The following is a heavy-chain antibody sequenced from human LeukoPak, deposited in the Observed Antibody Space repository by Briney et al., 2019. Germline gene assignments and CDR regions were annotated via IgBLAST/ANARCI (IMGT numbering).Heavy chain of an antibody. CDR3: ARDDTHYGSSGSFYDAFDI. CDR1: VFTFSSYS. D-gene: IGHD3-22*01. J-gene: IGHJ3*02. CDR2: ISSSSIYI. V-gene: IGHV3-21*01. Sequence: GGSLRLSSAASVFTFSSYSMNVGRQSPGKGLEGVSAISSSSIYIYYADSVKDRFTISRDTAKKSLYLQMNTLRAEDTAVYYCARDDTHYGSSGSFYDAFDIWGPGTMVTVSS.